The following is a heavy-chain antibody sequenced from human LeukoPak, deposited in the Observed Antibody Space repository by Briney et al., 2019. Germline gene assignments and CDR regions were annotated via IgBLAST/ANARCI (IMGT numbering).Heavy chain of an antibody. CDR3: ARDLGSTRVLPDY. D-gene: IGHD2-15*01. Sequence: PGGSLRLSCVVSGFTFSSYGMSWVRQAPGKGLEWVAVIWYDGSNKYYASSVKGRFTISRDNSKNTRCLQMNSLRAEDTAVYYCARDLGSTRVLPDYWGQGTLVTVSS. CDR2: IWYDGSNK. CDR1: GFTFSSYG. J-gene: IGHJ4*02. V-gene: IGHV3-33*08.